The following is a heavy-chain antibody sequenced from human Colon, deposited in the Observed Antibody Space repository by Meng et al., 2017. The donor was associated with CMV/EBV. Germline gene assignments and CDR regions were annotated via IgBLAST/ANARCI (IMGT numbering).Heavy chain of an antibody. CDR2: ISGDGGST. CDR3: AKAIYIIGLFDY. D-gene: IGHD3-10*01. CDR1: GFTFSSYA. V-gene: IGHV3-23*01. J-gene: IGHJ4*02. Sequence: GGSLRLSCAASGFTFSSYAMSWVRQAPGKGLEWVSSISGDGGSTFYADSVKGRFTISRDNSKNTVYPQMNSLRAEDTAEYYCAKAIYIIGLFDYWGQGTLVTVSS.